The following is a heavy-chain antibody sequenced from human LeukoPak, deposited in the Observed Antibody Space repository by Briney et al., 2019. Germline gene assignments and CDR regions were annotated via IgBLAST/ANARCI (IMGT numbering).Heavy chain of an antibody. V-gene: IGHV4-59*01. J-gene: IGHJ4*02. CDR2: IYYSGST. CDR1: GGSIGSYY. Sequence: ASETLSLTCTVSGGSIGSYYWSWIRQPPGKGLEWIGYIYYSGSTNYNPSLKSRVTISVDTSKNQFSLKLSSVTAADTAVYYCARETYDILTGTYFDYWGQGTLVTVSS. D-gene: IGHD3-9*01. CDR3: ARETYDILTGTYFDY.